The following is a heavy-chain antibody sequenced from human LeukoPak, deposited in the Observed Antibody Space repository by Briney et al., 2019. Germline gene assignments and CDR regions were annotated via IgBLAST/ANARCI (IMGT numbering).Heavy chain of an antibody. Sequence: AASVKGRFTISRDNSKNTLYLQMNSLRAEDTAVYYCAKDRGGYCSGGRCSASGICDYCGQGTLVTVSS. D-gene: IGHD2-15*01. CDR3: AKDRGGYCSGGRCSASGICDY. J-gene: IGHJ4*02. V-gene: IGHV3-30-3*02.